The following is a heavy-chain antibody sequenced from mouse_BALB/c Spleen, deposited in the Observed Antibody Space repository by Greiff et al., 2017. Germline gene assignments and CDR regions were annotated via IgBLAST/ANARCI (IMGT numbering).Heavy chain of an antibody. CDR3: ARGRDGYYPFAY. V-gene: IGHV5-17*02. CDR1: GFTFSSFG. CDR2: ISSGSSTI. Sequence: EVMLVESGGGLVQPGGSRKLSCAASGFTFSSFGMHWVRQAPEKGLEWVAYISSGSSTIYYADTVKGRFTISRDNPKNTLFLQMTSLRSEDTAMYYCARGRDGYYPFAYWGQGTLVTVSA. D-gene: IGHD2-3*01. J-gene: IGHJ3*01.